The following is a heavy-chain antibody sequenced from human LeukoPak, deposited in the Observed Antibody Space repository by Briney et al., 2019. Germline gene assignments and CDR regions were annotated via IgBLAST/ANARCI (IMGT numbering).Heavy chain of an antibody. V-gene: IGHV4-59*01. CDR3: ARSENVNSATGWFVP. D-gene: IGHD1-14*01. Sequence: SETLSLTCTVSGASIRSYYWSWIRQCPGKGLERIGYIYNSGSTNYNPSLKSRVNIAVDTSKNHFSLRLTSVTAADTAVYYCARSENVNSATGWFVPWGQGTLVTVSS. CDR1: GASIRSYY. J-gene: IGHJ5*02. CDR2: IYNSGST.